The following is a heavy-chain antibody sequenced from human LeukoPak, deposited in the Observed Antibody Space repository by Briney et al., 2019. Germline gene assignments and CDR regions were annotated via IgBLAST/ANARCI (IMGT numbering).Heavy chain of an antibody. V-gene: IGHV3-11*01. CDR1: GFTFSDYY. CDR3: ARERGSQYYFDY. D-gene: IGHD1-26*01. J-gene: IGHJ4*02. CDR2: ISSTGSTI. Sequence: PGGSLRLSCAASGFTFSDYYISWTRQAPGKGLEWVSYISSTGSTIYYADSVKGRFTISRDNAKNSLYLQMNSLRAEDTAVYYCARERGSQYYFDYWGQGTLVTVSS.